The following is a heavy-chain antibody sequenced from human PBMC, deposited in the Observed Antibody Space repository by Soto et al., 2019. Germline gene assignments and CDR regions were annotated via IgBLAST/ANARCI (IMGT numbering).Heavy chain of an antibody. CDR3: AKHPGVPAASHGGGYYYGMDV. Sequence: WGSLRLSCAASGFTFSSYAMSWVRQAPGKGLEWVSAISGSGGSTYYADSGKGRFTISRDNSKNTLYLQRNSLRAEDTAVYYCAKHPGVPAASHGGGYYYGMDVWGQGTTVTVSS. CDR1: GFTFSSYA. J-gene: IGHJ6*02. D-gene: IGHD2-2*01. V-gene: IGHV3-23*01. CDR2: ISGSGGST.